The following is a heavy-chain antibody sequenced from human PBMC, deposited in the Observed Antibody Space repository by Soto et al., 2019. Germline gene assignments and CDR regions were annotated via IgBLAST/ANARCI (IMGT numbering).Heavy chain of an antibody. CDR2: INQDGSEK. J-gene: IGHJ4*02. CDR3: ARGGSVKLDY. V-gene: IGHV3-7*01. Sequence: EVQLVESGGGLVQPGGSLRLSCAASGFTFRSYWMSWVRQAPGKGLEWVANINQDGSEKYYVDSVKGRFTISRDNAKNSLYLQMNSLRAEDTAVYYCARGGSVKLDYWGQETLVTVSS. CDR1: GFTFRSYW. D-gene: IGHD1-26*01.